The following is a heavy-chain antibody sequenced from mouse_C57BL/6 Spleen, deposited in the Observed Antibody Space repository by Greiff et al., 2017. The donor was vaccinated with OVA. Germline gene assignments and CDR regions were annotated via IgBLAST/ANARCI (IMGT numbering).Heavy chain of an antibody. CDR3: ARHEGYYYAMDY. CDR1: GYTFTEYT. CDR2: FYPGGGSI. D-gene: IGHD2-12*01. V-gene: IGHV1-62-2*01. Sequence: QVQLQQSGAELVKPGASVKLSCKASGYTFTEYTIHWVKQRSGQGLEWIGWFYPGGGSIKYNEKFKDKATLTADKSTSTVYMERSRLTSEDSAVYVCARHEGYYYAMDYWGQGTSVTVSS. J-gene: IGHJ4*01.